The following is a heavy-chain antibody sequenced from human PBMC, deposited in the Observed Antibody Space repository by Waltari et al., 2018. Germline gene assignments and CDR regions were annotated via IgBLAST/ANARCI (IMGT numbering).Heavy chain of an antibody. Sequence: QLQLQESGPGLVKPSETLYLTCPLSGGSISSSSYYSGWIRQPPGKGLEGIGSIYYRGSTYYNPSLKSRVTISVDTSKNQFSLKLSSVTAADTAVYYCARQRVLWFGELLMDIDYWGQGTLVTVSS. J-gene: IGHJ4*02. CDR1: GGSISSSSYY. V-gene: IGHV4-39*01. D-gene: IGHD3-10*01. CDR3: ARQRVLWFGELLMDIDY. CDR2: IYYRGST.